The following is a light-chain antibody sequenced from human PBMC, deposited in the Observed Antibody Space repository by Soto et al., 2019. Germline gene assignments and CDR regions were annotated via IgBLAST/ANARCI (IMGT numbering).Light chain of an antibody. CDR2: WAS. J-gene: IGKJ1*01. CDR3: QQYYRTLRT. Sequence: DIVMTQSPDSLAVSLGERATVNCKSSQSVLSTSDNKNYLSWYQQKPGQPPKLLIYWASTRGSGVPDQCRGSGSVTDSTLTIGRMGAEDGAVFYCQQYYRTLRTVGQGTKVEIK. V-gene: IGKV4-1*01. CDR1: QSVLSTSDNKNY.